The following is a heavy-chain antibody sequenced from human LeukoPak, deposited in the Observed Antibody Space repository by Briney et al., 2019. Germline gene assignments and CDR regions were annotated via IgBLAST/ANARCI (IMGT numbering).Heavy chain of an antibody. J-gene: IGHJ4*02. V-gene: IGHV3-23*01. CDR1: GFTFSSYA. Sequence: PGGSLRLSCVASGFTFSSYAMSWVRQAPGKGLEWVSAISGSGVTTHHAGSVKGRFTISRDNSKNTLYLLMNSLIPEDTAVYYCAREVVSSPSYFDSWGQGTLVTVSS. CDR3: AREVVSSPSYFDS. D-gene: IGHD2-15*01. CDR2: ISGSGVTT.